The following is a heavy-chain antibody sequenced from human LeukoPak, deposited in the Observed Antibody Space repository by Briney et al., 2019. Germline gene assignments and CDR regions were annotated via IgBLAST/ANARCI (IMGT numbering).Heavy chain of an antibody. Sequence: GGSLRLSCAASGFTVSSNYMSWVRQAPGKGLERVSVIYSGGSTYYADSVKGRFTISGDNSKNTLYLQMNSLRAEDTAVYYCARVATGWGVDYFDYWGQGTLVTVSS. CDR1: GFTVSSNY. J-gene: IGHJ4*02. V-gene: IGHV3-53*01. CDR2: IYSGGST. CDR3: ARVATGWGVDYFDY. D-gene: IGHD3-9*01.